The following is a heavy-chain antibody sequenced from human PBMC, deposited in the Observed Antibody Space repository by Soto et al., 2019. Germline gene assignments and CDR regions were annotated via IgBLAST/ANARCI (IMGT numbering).Heavy chain of an antibody. Sequence: SETLSLTCTVSGGSISSCGYYWSWIRQHPGKGLEWIGYIYYSGSTYYNPSLKSRVTISVDTSKNQFSLKLSSVTAADTAVYYCARDNYDILTGYYAHDYWGQGTLVTVSS. CDR1: GGSISSCGYY. CDR3: ARDNYDILTGYYAHDY. V-gene: IGHV4-31*03. J-gene: IGHJ4*02. D-gene: IGHD3-9*01. CDR2: IYYSGST.